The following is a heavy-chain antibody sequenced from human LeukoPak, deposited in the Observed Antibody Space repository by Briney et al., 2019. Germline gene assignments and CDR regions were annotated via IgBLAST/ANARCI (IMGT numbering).Heavy chain of an antibody. J-gene: IGHJ3*02. V-gene: IGHV4-39*01. CDR3: ARPEYSSSPNGWGAFDI. CDR2: IYYSGST. Sequence: TSETLSLTCTVSGGSISSSSYYWGWIRQPPGKGLEWIGSIYYSGSTYYNPSLKSRVTISVDTSKNQFSLKLSSVTAADTAVYYCARPEYSSSPNGWGAFDIWGQGTMVTVSS. CDR1: GGSISSSSYY. D-gene: IGHD6-6*01.